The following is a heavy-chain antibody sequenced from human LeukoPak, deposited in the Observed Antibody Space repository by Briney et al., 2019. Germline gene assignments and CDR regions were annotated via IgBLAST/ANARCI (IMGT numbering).Heavy chain of an antibody. V-gene: IGHV1-46*01. CDR2: INPSGGST. CDR1: GYTFTSYY. Sequence: ASVKVSCKASGYTFTSYYMHWVRQAPGQGLEWMGIINPSGGSTSYAQKFQGRVTMTRDTSTSTVYMELSSLRSEDTAVYYCARDGSSGYASVAFDIWGQGTMVTVSS. CDR3: ARDGSSGYASVAFDI. J-gene: IGHJ3*02. D-gene: IGHD3-22*01.